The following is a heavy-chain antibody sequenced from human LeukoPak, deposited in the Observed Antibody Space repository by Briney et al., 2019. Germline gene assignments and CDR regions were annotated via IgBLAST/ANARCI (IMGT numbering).Heavy chain of an antibody. J-gene: IGHJ4*02. CDR3: ARDLDIVAPLGY. Sequence: SVKVSCKASGGTFSSYAISRVRQAPGQGLEWMGGIIPIFGTANYAQKFQGRVTITADESTSTAYMELSSLRSEDTAVYYCARDLDIVAPLGYWGQGTLVTVSS. V-gene: IGHV1-69*13. CDR2: IIPIFGTA. CDR1: GGTFSSYA. D-gene: IGHD5-12*01.